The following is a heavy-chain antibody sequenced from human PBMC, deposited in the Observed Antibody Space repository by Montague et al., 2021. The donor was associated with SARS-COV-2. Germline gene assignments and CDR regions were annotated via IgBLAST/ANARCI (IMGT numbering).Heavy chain of an antibody. CDR3: AREREGSDIFDL. Sequence: SETLSLTCTVSGGSINSSSYYWGWIRQSPGKVLEWIGSIYYSGSTYHNPSLKSRVTMSVDTSKNQFSLKLTSVSAADTAVYFCAREREGSDIFDLWGQGTMVTVSS. D-gene: IGHD2-21*01. J-gene: IGHJ3*01. V-gene: IGHV4-39*07. CDR1: GGSINSSSYY. CDR2: IYYSGST.